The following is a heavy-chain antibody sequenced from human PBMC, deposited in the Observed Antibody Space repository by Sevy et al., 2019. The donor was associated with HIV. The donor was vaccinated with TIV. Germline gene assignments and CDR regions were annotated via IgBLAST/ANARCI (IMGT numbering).Heavy chain of an antibody. CDR2: MNPNSGNT. D-gene: IGHD5-18*01. Sequence: ASLKVSCKASGYTFTSYDINWVRQATGQGLEWMGWMNPNSGNTGYAQKFQGRVTMTRNTSISTAYMELSSLRSEDTAVYYCARGGGYSYGSGIYYYYYGMDVWGQGTTVTVSS. CDR1: GYTFTSYD. V-gene: IGHV1-8*01. J-gene: IGHJ6*02. CDR3: ARGGGYSYGSGIYYYYYGMDV.